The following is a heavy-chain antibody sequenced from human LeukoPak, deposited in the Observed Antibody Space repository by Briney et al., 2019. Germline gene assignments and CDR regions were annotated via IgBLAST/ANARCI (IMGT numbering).Heavy chain of an antibody. D-gene: IGHD3-3*02. CDR1: RFTFSNFW. V-gene: IGHV3-7*01. CDR2: IKPDGSAN. J-gene: IGHJ6*02. CDR3: ARHFSTYSYGLDV. Sequence: TGGSLRLSCAASRFTFSNFWMSWVRQAPGKGLEWVANIKPDGSANFYVDSVKGRFTISRDNAGNSLYLQMNSLRPEDTAVYYCARHFSTYSYGLDVWGQGTTVTVSS.